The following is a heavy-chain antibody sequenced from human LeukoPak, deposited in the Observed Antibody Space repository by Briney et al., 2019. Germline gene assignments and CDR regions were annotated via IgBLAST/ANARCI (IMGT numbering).Heavy chain of an antibody. V-gene: IGHV3-9*01. D-gene: IGHD3-10*01. CDR1: GFTFDDYA. CDR3: ARDRDYGLDY. Sequence: GGSLRLSCAASGFTFDDYAMHWVRQAPGKGLEWVSGISWNSGSIGYADSVKGRFTISRDNAKNSLYLQMNSLRAEDTAVYYCARDRDYGLDYWGQGTLVTVSS. CDR2: ISWNSGSI. J-gene: IGHJ4*02.